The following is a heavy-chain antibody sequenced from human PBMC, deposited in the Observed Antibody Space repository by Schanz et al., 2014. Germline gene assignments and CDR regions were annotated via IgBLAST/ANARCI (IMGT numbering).Heavy chain of an antibody. V-gene: IGHV3-23*04. CDR3: AKDPGPPFGWLFYFDY. CDR2: ISGSGIAT. D-gene: IGHD3-9*01. J-gene: IGHJ4*02. Sequence: EVQLVESGGGLVQPGGSLRLSCAASGFTFRSYAMSWVRQAPGKGLEWVSAISGSGIATYYADSVKGRFTISRDNSKNTVYLQMNSLRLEDTAVYYCAKDPGPPFGWLFYFDYWGQGALVTVSS. CDR1: GFTFRSYA.